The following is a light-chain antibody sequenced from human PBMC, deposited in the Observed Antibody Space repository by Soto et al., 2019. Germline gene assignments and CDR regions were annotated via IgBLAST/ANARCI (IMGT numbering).Light chain of an antibody. Sequence: DIVMTQSPDSLAVSLGERATINCKSSQSVLSSSNNKTYLAWYQQKPGQPPKLLLYCASTRASGVPGRFSGSLAGTDFTLTITSLQAEDVALDYCQQYYGRPYTVGHGTKLEI. CDR3: QQYYGRPYT. CDR1: QSVLSSSNNKTY. CDR2: CAS. V-gene: IGKV4-1*01. J-gene: IGKJ2*01.